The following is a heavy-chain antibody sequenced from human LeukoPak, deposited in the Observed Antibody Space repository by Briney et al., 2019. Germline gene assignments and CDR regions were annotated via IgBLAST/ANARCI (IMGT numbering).Heavy chain of an antibody. D-gene: IGHD2-2*01. CDR2: ISASGDST. CDR3: AKGSTGYFDF. Sequence: GGSLRLSCAASGFSFSNSVMRWVRQARGKEPEWVSGISASGDSTYYAGSVKGRFTVSRDNSKNTLYLQMSSLRAEDTAVYYCAKGSTGYFDFWGQGALVTVSS. J-gene: IGHJ4*02. CDR1: GFSFSNSV. V-gene: IGHV3-23*01.